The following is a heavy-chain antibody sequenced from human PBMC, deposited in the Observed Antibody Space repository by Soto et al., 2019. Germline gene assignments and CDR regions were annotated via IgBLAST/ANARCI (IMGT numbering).Heavy chain of an antibody. D-gene: IGHD6-25*01. CDR1: GITFMSYG. Sequence: GWSLRLSCASSGITFMSYGMQWVRQAPGKGLEWVAVISYDGSNKYYGESVKGRFTISRDNSKNTLYLQMNSLRAEDTAVYYCAKNRLANSPYYYYYYGMDVWGQGTTVTVSS. V-gene: IGHV3-30*18. CDR3: AKNRLANSPYYYYYYGMDV. CDR2: ISYDGSNK. J-gene: IGHJ6*02.